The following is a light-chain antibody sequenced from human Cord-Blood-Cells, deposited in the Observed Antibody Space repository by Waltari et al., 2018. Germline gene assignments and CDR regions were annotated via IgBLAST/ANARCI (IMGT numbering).Light chain of an antibody. CDR2: AAS. J-gene: IGKJ3*01. Sequence: DIQMTQSPSSLSASVGDRVTITSRASQGISNYLACYQQKPGKVPKLLIYAASTLQSGVPSRFSGSGSGTDFTLTISSLQPEDVATYYCQKYNSAPQTFGPGTKVDIK. V-gene: IGKV1-27*01. CDR3: QKYNSAPQT. CDR1: QGISNY.